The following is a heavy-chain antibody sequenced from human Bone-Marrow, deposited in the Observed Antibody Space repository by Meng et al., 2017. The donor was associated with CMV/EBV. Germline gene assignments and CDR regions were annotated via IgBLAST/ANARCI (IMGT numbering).Heavy chain of an antibody. V-gene: IGHV4-39*01. CDR3: ARHTRYCSSTSCYQMFNWFDP. Sequence: SETLSLTCTVSGGSISSSSYYWGWIRQPPGKGLEWIGSIYYSGSTYYNPSLKSRVTISVDTSKNQFSLTLSSVTAADTAVYYCARHTRYCSSTSCYQMFNWFDPWGQGTLVTFSS. CDR1: GGSISSSSYY. D-gene: IGHD2-2*01. J-gene: IGHJ5*02. CDR2: IYYSGST.